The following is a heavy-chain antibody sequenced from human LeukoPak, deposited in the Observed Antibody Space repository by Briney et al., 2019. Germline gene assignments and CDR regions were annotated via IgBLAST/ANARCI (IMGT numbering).Heavy chain of an antibody. CDR2: IYCSGST. Sequence: ADTLSLTRSFWGGPLSIYYGSWMPQPREKALEESGYIYCSGSTNYNPALQRRVTISVDTSKKHFSLELSSVTAADTGRFYCARLQLAATRFGYWGQGTLVTVSS. V-gene: IGHV4-59*08. CDR1: GGPLSIYY. CDR3: ARLQLAATRFGY. D-gene: IGHD2-2*01. J-gene: IGHJ4*02.